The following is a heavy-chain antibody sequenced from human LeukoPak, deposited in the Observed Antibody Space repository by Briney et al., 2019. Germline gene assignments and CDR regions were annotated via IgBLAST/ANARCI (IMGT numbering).Heavy chain of an antibody. D-gene: IGHD3-16*02. CDR1: GFTFSSYW. J-gene: IGHJ4*02. CDR3: ARDWGGGRYCPNDY. Sequence: GGSLRLSCGASGFTFSSYWMSWVRQAPGKGLEWVANINQDGSEKYYVDSVKGRFTISRDNAKNSLYLEMNSLRAEDTVVYYCARDWGGGRYCPNDYWGQGTLVTVSS. V-gene: IGHV3-7*01. CDR2: INQDGSEK.